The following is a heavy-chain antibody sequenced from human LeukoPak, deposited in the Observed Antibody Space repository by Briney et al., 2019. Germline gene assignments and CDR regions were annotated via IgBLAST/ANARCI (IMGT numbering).Heavy chain of an antibody. J-gene: IGHJ4*02. D-gene: IGHD3-9*01. CDR2: TSSSASTI. CDR3: AKDLTALYYDILTGANDYFDY. V-gene: IGHV3-11*04. CDR1: GFTFSDYY. Sequence: PGWSLRLSCAASGFTFSDYYLSWIRQAPGKGLEWVSYTSSSASTIYYADSVKGRFTISRDNAKNSLYLQMNSLRAEDTAVYYCAKDLTALYYDILTGANDYFDYWGQGTLVTVSS.